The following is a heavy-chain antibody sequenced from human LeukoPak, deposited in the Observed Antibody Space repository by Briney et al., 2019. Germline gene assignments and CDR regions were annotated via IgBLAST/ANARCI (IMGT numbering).Heavy chain of an antibody. D-gene: IGHD1-7*01. CDR1: AGSISSYY. V-gene: IGHV4-59*01. Sequence: SETLSLTCTAAAGSISSYYWSWIRQPPGKGLDWIGYIYYSGSTNYNPSLKSRVTISVDTSKNQFSLKLSSVTAADTAVYYCAREGTPAGAFDIWGQGTMVTVSS. J-gene: IGHJ3*02. CDR3: AREGTPAGAFDI. CDR2: IYYSGST.